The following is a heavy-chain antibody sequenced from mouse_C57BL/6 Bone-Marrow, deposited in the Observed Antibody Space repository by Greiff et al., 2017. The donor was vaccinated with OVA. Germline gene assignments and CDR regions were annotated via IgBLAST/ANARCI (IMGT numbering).Heavy chain of an antibody. CDR2: IDPENGDT. Sequence: VQLQQSGAELVRPGASVKLSCTASGFNIKDDYMHWVKQRPEQGLEWIGWIDPENGDTESASKFQGQATITADTSSNTAYLQLSSLTSEDTAVYYCTTVGWHYYGSSSFAYWGQGTLVTVSA. CDR3: TTVGWHYYGSSSFAY. D-gene: IGHD1-1*01. CDR1: GFNIKDDY. V-gene: IGHV14-4*01. J-gene: IGHJ3*01.